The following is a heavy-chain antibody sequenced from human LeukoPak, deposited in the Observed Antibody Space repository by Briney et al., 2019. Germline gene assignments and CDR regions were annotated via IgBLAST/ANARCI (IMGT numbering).Heavy chain of an antibody. Sequence: PGGSLRLSCTASGFTFGDYAMSWFRQAPGKGLQWVSYIRARSSLISYADSVRGRFTISRDDAKNSVYLQMDSLRADDTAVYYCAREGSLGWGQGTMVTVSS. D-gene: IGHD3-10*01. CDR2: IRARSSLI. J-gene: IGHJ3*01. CDR3: AREGSLG. V-gene: IGHV3-48*03. CDR1: GFTFGDYA.